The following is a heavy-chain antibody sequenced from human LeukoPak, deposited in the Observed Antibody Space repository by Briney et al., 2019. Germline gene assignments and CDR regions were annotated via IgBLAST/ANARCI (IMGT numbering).Heavy chain of an antibody. CDR3: ARALPTGAKDY. J-gene: IGHJ4*02. CDR2: INHSGST. Sequence: PSETLSLTCAVYGGSFSGYYWSWIRQPPGKGVEWIGEINHSGSTNYNPSLKSRVTISVDKSKNQFSLKLSSVTAADTAVYYCARALPTGAKDYWGQGTLVTVSS. V-gene: IGHV4-34*01. CDR1: GGSFSGYY. D-gene: IGHD1-26*01.